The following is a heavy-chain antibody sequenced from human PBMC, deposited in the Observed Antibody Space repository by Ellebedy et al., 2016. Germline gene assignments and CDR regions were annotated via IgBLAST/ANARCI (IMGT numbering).Heavy chain of an antibody. CDR3: AREGIATNWFDP. J-gene: IGHJ5*02. CDR1: GGSVSSGSSY. V-gene: IGHV4-61*01. D-gene: IGHD6-13*01. Sequence: SETLSLTXTVSGGSVSSGSSYWSWIRQPPGKGLEWIGYIYYSGSTNYNPSLKSRVTISVDTSKNQFSLKLSSVTAADTAVYYCAREGIATNWFDPWGQGTLVTVSS. CDR2: IYYSGST.